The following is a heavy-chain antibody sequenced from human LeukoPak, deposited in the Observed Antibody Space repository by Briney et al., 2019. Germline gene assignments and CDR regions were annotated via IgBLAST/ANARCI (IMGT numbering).Heavy chain of an antibody. CDR2: INWNGGST. D-gene: IGHD2-8*01. J-gene: IGHJ4*02. V-gene: IGHV3-20*04. CDR3: AMLKLMVAPDY. Sequence: GGSLRLSCAASGFTFDDYGMSWVRQAPGKGLEWVSGINWNGGSTGYADSVKGRFTISRDNAKNSLYLQMNSLRAEDTALYYCAMLKLMVAPDYWGQGTLVTVSS. CDR1: GFTFDDYG.